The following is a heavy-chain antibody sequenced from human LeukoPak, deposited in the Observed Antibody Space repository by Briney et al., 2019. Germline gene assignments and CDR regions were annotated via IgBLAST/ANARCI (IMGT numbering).Heavy chain of an antibody. CDR3: ARIPGGDYSGSYYGAAGVFDY. Sequence: SETLSLTCSVSGGSISSYYWSWMRQPPGKGLEWIGYIYYSGSTNYNPSLKSRVTMSVGTSKNQFSLKLSSVTAADTAVYYCARIPGGDYSGSYYGAAGVFDYWGQGTLVTVSS. CDR1: GGSISSYY. CDR2: IYYSGST. D-gene: IGHD1-26*01. J-gene: IGHJ4*02. V-gene: IGHV4-59*01.